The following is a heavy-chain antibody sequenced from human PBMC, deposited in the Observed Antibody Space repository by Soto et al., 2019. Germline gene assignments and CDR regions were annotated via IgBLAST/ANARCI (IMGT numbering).Heavy chain of an antibody. V-gene: IGHV4-59*01. CDR2: IYYSGNT. Sequence: SETLSLTCTVSGGSISSYYWSWFRQPPGKGLEWIGFIYYSGNTNYNSSLKSRVTISVDRAKNQFSLKLNSVTAADTAVYYCAEAGKLSYSYFDTWGQGTLVTVSS. CDR3: AEAGKLSYSYFDT. D-gene: IGHD4-4*01. J-gene: IGHJ4*02. CDR1: GGSISSYY.